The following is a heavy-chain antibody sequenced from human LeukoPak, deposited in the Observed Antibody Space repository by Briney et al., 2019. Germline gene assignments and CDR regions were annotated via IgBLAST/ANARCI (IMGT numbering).Heavy chain of an antibody. CDR2: IKQDGSEK. D-gene: IGHD1-26*01. CDR3: ARGSGSYYH. CDR1: GFTFSSYA. V-gene: IGHV3-7*01. J-gene: IGHJ5*02. Sequence: GGSLRLSCAGSGFTFSSYAMSWVRQAPGKGLEWVANIKQDGSEKYYVDSVKGRFTISRDNAKNSLYLQMNSLRAEDTAVYYCARGSGSYYHWGQGTLVTVSS.